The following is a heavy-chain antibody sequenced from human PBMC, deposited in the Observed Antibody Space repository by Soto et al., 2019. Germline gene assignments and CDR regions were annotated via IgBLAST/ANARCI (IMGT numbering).Heavy chain of an antibody. J-gene: IGHJ6*02. CDR1: GGSISSYY. D-gene: IGHD1-1*01. CDR2: IYYSGST. Sequence: PSETLSLTCTVSGGSISSYYWSWIRQPPGKGLEWIGYIYYSGSTNYNPSLKSRFTISLDTSKNQFSLKLSSVTAADTAVYYCARDNYNWNSFYYYGMDVWGQGTTVTVS. V-gene: IGHV4-59*01. CDR3: ARDNYNWNSFYYYGMDV.